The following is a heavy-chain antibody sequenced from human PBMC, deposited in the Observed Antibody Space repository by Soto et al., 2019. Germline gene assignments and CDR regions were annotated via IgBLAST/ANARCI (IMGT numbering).Heavy chain of an antibody. Sequence: SETLSLTCTVSGGSISSYYWSWIRQPPGKGLEWIGYIYYSGSTNYNPSLKSRVTISVDTSKNQFSLKLSSVTAADTAVYYCARERLRPTSYMDVWGKGTTVTVSS. V-gene: IGHV4-59*01. CDR1: GGSISSYY. CDR3: ARERLRPTSYMDV. J-gene: IGHJ6*03. D-gene: IGHD4-17*01. CDR2: IYYSGST.